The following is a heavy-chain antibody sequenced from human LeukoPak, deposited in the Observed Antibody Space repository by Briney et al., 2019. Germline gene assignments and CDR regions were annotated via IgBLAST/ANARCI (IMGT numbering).Heavy chain of an antibody. Sequence: SETLSLTCAVYGGSFSGYYWSWLRQPPGKGLEWIGEINHSGSTNYNPSLKSRVTISVDTSKNQFSLKLSSVTAADTAVYYCARGVEQQLVYNWFDPWGQGTLVTVSS. V-gene: IGHV4-34*01. CDR3: ARGVEQQLVYNWFDP. J-gene: IGHJ5*02. CDR2: INHSGST. D-gene: IGHD6-13*01. CDR1: GGSFSGYY.